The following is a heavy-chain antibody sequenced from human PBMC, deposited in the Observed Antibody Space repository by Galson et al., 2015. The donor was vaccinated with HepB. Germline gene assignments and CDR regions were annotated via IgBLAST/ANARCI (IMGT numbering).Heavy chain of an antibody. Sequence: SLRLSCATSGFTFDDYAMTWLRQAPGKGLEWVSHISGRAGNIHYADSVKGRFIISRDNSKNTLYLQMNTLRVEDTAVYYCAKVPHSLYDSGWYYFDYWGQGTLVTVSS. D-gene: IGHD6-19*01. CDR2: ISGRAGNI. CDR3: AKVPHSLYDSGWYYFDY. CDR1: GFTFDDYA. J-gene: IGHJ4*02. V-gene: IGHV3-23*01.